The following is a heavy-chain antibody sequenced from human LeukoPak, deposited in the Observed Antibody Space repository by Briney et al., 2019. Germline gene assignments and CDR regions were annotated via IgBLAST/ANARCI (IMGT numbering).Heavy chain of an antibody. D-gene: IGHD2-2*01. CDR1: GYTFTGYY. J-gene: IGHJ5*02. CDR2: INPNSGGT. V-gene: IGHV1-2*02. Sequence: ASVKVSCKASGYTFTGYYMHWVRQAPGQGLEWMGWINPNSGGTNYAQKFQGRVTMTRDTSISTAYMELSRLRSDDTAVYYCARDRPTDIVVVPAAFLPLLDPWGQGTLVTVSS. CDR3: ARDRPTDIVVVPAAFLPLLDP.